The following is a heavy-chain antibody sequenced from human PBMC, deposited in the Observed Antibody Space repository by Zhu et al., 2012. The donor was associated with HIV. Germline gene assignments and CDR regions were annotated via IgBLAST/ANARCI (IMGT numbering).Heavy chain of an antibody. CDR3: AINVLVGFGELVGAPNTFDLR. Sequence: QVQLQESGPGLVKPSETLSLTCTVSGGSISSSSYYWGWIRQPPGKGLEWIGSIYYSGSTYYNPSLKSRVTISVDTSKNQFSLKLSSVTAADTAVYYCAINVLVGFGELVGAPNTFDLRGGQGTLGPPSPQ. J-gene: IGHJ4*02. V-gene: IGHV4-39*01. CDR2: IYYSGST. D-gene: IGHD3-10*01. CDR1: GGSISSSSYY.